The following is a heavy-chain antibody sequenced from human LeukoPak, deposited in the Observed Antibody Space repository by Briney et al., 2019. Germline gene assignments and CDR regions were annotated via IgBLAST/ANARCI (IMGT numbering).Heavy chain of an antibody. CDR2: IYYSGST. CDR1: GGSISSYY. J-gene: IGHJ5*02. CDR3: ARLGYCSGGSCDNWFDP. D-gene: IGHD2-15*01. Sequence: SETLSLTCTVSGGSISSYYWSWIRKPPGKGLEWIGYIYYSGSTNYNPSLKSRVTISVDTSKNQFSLKLSSVTAADTAVYYCARLGYCSGGSCDNWFDPWGQGTLVTVSS. V-gene: IGHV4-59*08.